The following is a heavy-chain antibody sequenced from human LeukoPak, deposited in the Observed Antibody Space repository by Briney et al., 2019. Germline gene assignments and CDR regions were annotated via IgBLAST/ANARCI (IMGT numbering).Heavy chain of an antibody. CDR2: IYYSGST. CDR3: ARALGAQYGSFFDY. D-gene: IGHD3-16*01. CDR1: GGSISSGGYY. V-gene: IGHV4-31*03. J-gene: IGHJ4*02. Sequence: SQTLSLTCTVSGGSISSGGYYWSWVRQHPGKGLGWIGYIYYSGSTYYNPALKSRVTISVDTSKNQFSLKLSSVTAADTAVYYCARALGAQYGSFFDYWGQGTLVTVSS.